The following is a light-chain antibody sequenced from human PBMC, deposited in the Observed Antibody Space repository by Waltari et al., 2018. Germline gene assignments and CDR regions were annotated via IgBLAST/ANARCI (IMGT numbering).Light chain of an antibody. CDR1: TSNIGNNY. CDR3: GAWDNTLSAV. Sequence: QSVLTQPPSVSAAPGQKVSISCSGSTSNIGNNYVSWYQQFPGEAPKVLIYGKDKRTTGIADRFSGSKSGTSATLDITGLQTGDEAVYYCGAWDNTLSAVFGGGTKVTVL. CDR2: GKD. J-gene: IGLJ2*01. V-gene: IGLV1-51*02.